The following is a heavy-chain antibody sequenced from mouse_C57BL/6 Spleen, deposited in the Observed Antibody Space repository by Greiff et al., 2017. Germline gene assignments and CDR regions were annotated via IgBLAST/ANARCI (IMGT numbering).Heavy chain of an antibody. CDR1: GYTFTDYY. CDR3: AGLDEYDDADY. D-gene: IGHD2-4*01. CDR2: IYPGSGNT. J-gene: IGHJ2*01. V-gene: IGHV1-76*01. Sequence: VQLQQSGAELVRPGASVKLSCKASGYTFTDYYINWVKQRPGQGLEWIARIYPGSGNTYYNEKFKGKATLTAEKSSSTAYMQLSSLTSEDSAVYFCAGLDEYDDADYWGQGTTLTVAS.